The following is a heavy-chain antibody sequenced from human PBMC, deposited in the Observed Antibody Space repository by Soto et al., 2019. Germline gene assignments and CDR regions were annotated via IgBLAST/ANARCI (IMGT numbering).Heavy chain of an antibody. J-gene: IGHJ4*02. CDR3: ARDRSRGIAAAGPDY. CDR2: IWFDETNK. D-gene: IGHD6-13*01. Sequence: GVTLRITGATTGYTFSRYAMHWVRQAPGKGLEWVAVIWFDETNKYYVDSVRGRFTISRDNSKNTLYLQMNSLRGEDTAVYYCARDRSRGIAAAGPDYWGQGT. V-gene: IGHV3-33*01. CDR1: GYTFSRYA.